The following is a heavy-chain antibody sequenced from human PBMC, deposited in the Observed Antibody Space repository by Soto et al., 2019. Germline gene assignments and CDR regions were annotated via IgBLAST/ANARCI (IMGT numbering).Heavy chain of an antibody. D-gene: IGHD5-12*01. J-gene: IGHJ6*02. CDR2: ISSSSSYT. Sequence: GSLRLSCAASGFTFSDYYMSWIRQAPGKGLEWVSYISSSSSYTNYADSVKGRFTISRDNAKNSLYLQMNSLRAEDTAVYYCARFFRDGYNWIGMDVWGQGTTVTSP. V-gene: IGHV3-11*06. CDR1: GFTFSDYY. CDR3: ARFFRDGYNWIGMDV.